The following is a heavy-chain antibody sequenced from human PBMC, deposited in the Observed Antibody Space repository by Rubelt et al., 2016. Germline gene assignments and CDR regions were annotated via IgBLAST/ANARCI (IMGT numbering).Heavy chain of an antibody. Sequence: SLTCTVSGGSINYYYWSWIRQPPGKRLEWIGYIYYSGSTYYNPSLKSRVTISVDTSKNQFSLKLSSVTAADTAVYYCARDQGYYGSGSYYNGPDYFDYWGQGTLVTVSS. V-gene: IGHV4-59*12. CDR3: ARDQGYYGSGSYYNGPDYFDY. CDR1: GGSINYYY. CDR2: IYYSGST. D-gene: IGHD3-10*01. J-gene: IGHJ4*02.